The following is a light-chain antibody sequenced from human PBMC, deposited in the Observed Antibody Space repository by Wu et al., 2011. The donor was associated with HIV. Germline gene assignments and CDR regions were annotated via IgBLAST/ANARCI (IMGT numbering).Light chain of an antibody. V-gene: IGKV1-27*01. CDR1: QAINSY. CDR3: QKYDDAPWT. CDR2: AAS. Sequence: DIQLTQSPSSLSASVGDRVTITCRASQAINSYLAWYQQKQGKAPQLLIFAASTLQSGVSSCFSGSGSGTDFTLTINSLLPEDVATYYCQKYDDAPWTFGQGTKVEIK. J-gene: IGKJ1*01.